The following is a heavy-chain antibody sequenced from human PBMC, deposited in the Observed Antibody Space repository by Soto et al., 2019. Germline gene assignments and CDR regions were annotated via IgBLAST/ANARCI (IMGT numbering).Heavy chain of an antibody. CDR3: ARDWSPDSSGYRPFDY. D-gene: IGHD3-22*01. CDR1: GGTFSSYA. CDR2: IIPIFGTA. J-gene: IGHJ4*02. V-gene: IGHV1-69*13. Sequence: EASVKVSCKASGGTFSSYAISWVRQAPGQGLEWMGGIIPIFGTANYAQKFQGRVTITADESTSTAYMELSSLRSEDTAVYYCARDWSPDSSGYRPFDYWGQGTLVTVSS.